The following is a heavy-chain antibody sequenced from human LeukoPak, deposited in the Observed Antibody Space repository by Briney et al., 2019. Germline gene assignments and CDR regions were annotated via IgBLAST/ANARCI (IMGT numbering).Heavy chain of an antibody. CDR1: GFTFDDYA. CDR3: ARGGYNYGLTF. D-gene: IGHD5-18*01. Sequence: GGSLRLSCAASGFTFDDYAMHWVRQAPGKGLEWVSLIYRGGSTYYADSVRGRFIISRDNSKNIVYLQLNSLRADDTAVYYCARGGYNYGLTFWGQGTLVTVSS. V-gene: IGHV3-53*01. J-gene: IGHJ4*02. CDR2: IYRGGST.